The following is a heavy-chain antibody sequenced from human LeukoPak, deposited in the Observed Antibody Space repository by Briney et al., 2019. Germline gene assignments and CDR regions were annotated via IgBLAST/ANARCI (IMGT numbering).Heavy chain of an antibody. D-gene: IGHD3-10*01. CDR3: TTEGLLWFGAGEVNWFDP. J-gene: IGHJ5*02. CDR1: GFTFSNAW. CDR2: IKSKTDGGTT. V-gene: IGHV3-15*01. Sequence: GGSLRLSCAASGFTFSNAWMSWVRQAPGKGLEWVGRIKSKTDGGTTDYAAPVKGRFTISRDDSKNTLYLQMNSLKTEDTAVYYCTTEGLLWFGAGEVNWFDPWGQGTLVTVSS.